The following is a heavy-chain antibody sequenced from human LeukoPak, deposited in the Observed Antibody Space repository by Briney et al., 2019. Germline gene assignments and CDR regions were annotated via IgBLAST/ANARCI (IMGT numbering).Heavy chain of an antibody. D-gene: IGHD3-10*01. CDR1: GFTFSGPA. CDR3: TLISDYYGSGSYSPL. J-gene: IGHJ4*02. Sequence: PGGSLRLSCAASGFTFSGPAMHWVRQASGKGLEWVGRIRSKANSYATAYAASVKGRFTISRDDSKNTAYLQMNSLKTEDTAVYYCTLISDYYGSGSYSPLWGQGTLVTVSS. V-gene: IGHV3-73*01. CDR2: IRSKANSYAT.